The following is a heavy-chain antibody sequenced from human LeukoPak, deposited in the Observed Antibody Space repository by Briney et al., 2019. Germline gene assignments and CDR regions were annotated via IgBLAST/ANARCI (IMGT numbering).Heavy chain of an antibody. V-gene: IGHV3-23*01. CDR3: AKAVDLATISVDI. J-gene: IGHJ3*02. CDR2: SSGCGVYT. D-gene: IGHD5-24*01. CDR1: TFTLARHG. Sequence: PGGSMRLSCAAPTFTLARHGMNCVRQAPEQGLEWHSGSSGCGVYTYYADSVKGRFTISRDNSKNTLYLLMSSLRVDDTAVYYCAKAVDLATISVDIWGQGTMVTVSS.